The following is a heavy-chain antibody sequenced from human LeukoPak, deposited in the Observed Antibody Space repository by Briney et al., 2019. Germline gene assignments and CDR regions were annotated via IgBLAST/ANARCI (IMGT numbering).Heavy chain of an antibody. CDR3: AREGYSYGPDY. D-gene: IGHD5-18*01. CDR2: ISAYNGNK. V-gene: IGHV1-18*01. CDR1: GYTFTSYG. Sequence: ASVKVSCKASGYTFTSYGISWVRQAPGQGLEWMGWISAYNGNKKYAQKLQGRVTMTTDTSTSTAYMELRSLRSDYTAVYYCAREGYSYGPDYWGQGTLVTVSS. J-gene: IGHJ4*02.